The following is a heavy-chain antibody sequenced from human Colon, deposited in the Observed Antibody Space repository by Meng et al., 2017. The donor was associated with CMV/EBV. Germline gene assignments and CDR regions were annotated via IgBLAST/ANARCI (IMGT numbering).Heavy chain of an antibody. CDR3: ARDRDGGNFDY. J-gene: IGHJ4*02. CDR1: GLTVKSNY. D-gene: IGHD4-23*01. CDR2: IHKNANI. V-gene: IGHV3-66*01. Sequence: EVQLVESGXGLVQLGGSLRLSCAASGLTVKSNYIAWVRQAPGKGLEWVSAIHKNANIYYADSVKGRFTISRDSSKNTLYLQMNSLRVEDTAVYYCARDRDGGNFDYWGQGTLFNVSS.